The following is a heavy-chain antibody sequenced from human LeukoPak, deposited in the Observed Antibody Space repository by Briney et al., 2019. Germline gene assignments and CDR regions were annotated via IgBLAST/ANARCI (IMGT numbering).Heavy chain of an antibody. CDR2: ISYDGSNK. CDR3: AKAPQEYCSGGSCYYYYGMDV. D-gene: IGHD2-15*01. J-gene: IGHJ6*04. Sequence: GGSLRLSCAASGFTFSSYGMHWVRRAPGKGLEWVAVISYDGSNKYYADSVKGRFTISRDNSKNTLYLQMNSLRAEDTAVYYCAKAPQEYCSGGSCYYYYGMDVWGKGTTVTVSS. CDR1: GFTFSSYG. V-gene: IGHV3-30*18.